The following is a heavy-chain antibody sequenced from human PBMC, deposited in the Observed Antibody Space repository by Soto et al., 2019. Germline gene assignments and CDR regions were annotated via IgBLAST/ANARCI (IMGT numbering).Heavy chain of an antibody. CDR1: GGTFSSYA. Sequence: SVKVSCKASGGTFSSYAISWVRQAPGQGLEWMGWIIPINGTTNYAQKFQGRVTMTTDESTSTAYMELRSLRSDDTAVYYCTRYCGGDCYSPAPFDYWGQGTLVTVSS. CDR2: IIPINGTT. V-gene: IGHV1-69*05. CDR3: TRYCGGDCYSPAPFDY. J-gene: IGHJ4*02. D-gene: IGHD2-21*01.